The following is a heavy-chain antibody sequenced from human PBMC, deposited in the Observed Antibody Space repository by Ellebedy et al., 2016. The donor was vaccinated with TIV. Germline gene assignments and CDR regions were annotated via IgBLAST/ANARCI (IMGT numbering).Heavy chain of an antibody. V-gene: IGHV3-53*01. CDR2: IYSGGST. J-gene: IGHJ5*02. D-gene: IGHD4-11*01. CDR1: GFTVSSNY. Sequence: GGSLRLSCAASGFTVSSNYMSWVRQAPGKGLEWVSVIYSGGSTYYADSVKGRFTISRDNSKNTLYLQMNSLRAEDTAVYYCARSGEYSNYVYWFDPWGQGTLVTVSS. CDR3: ARSGEYSNYVYWFDP.